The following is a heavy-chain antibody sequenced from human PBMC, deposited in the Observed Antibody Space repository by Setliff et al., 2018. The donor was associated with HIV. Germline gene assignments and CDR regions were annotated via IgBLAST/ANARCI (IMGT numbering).Heavy chain of an antibody. CDR1: GGSITSYF. D-gene: IGHD4-17*01. CDR3: AGEIYGGNSRPFGY. Sequence: SETLSLTCTVSGGSITSYFWSWIRQPPGKGLEWIGYIYYSGSTNYSPSLKSRVTISVDTSKNQVSLKLSSVTAADTAVYYCAGEIYGGNSRPFGYWGQGILVTVSS. V-gene: IGHV4-59*01. CDR2: IYYSGST. J-gene: IGHJ4*02.